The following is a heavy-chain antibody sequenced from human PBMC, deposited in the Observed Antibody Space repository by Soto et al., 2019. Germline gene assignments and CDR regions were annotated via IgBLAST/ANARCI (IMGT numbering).Heavy chain of an antibody. CDR2: ITNSGSTK. D-gene: IGHD6-6*01. V-gene: IGHV3-11*01. J-gene: IGHJ4*02. Sequence: PGGSLTLSSGDSGFPFSDDYMSWIRQAPGKGLEWVSHITNSGSTKYYADSVKSRLTISRDNAKNSRFLQMNSLRAEDTAVYYCARTLSARFDYWGQLTPVTVSS. CDR1: GFPFSDDY. CDR3: ARTLSARFDY.